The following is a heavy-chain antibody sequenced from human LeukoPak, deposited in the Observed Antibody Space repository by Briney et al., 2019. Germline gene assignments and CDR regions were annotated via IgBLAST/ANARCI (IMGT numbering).Heavy chain of an antibody. J-gene: IGHJ4*02. Sequence: SETLSLTCTVSGGSISSSSYYWGWIRQPPGKGLEWIGSIYYSGSTYYNPSLKSRVTISVDTSKNQFSLKLSSVTAADTAVYYCARGGTRGTMVRGVIITPPDYWGQGTLVTVSS. CDR1: GGSISSSSYY. CDR2: IYYSGST. CDR3: ARGGTRGTMVRGVIITPPDY. D-gene: IGHD3-10*01. V-gene: IGHV4-39*07.